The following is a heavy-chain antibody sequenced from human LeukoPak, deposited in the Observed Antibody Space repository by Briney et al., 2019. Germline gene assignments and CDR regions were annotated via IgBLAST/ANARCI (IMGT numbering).Heavy chain of an antibody. V-gene: IGHV3-7*01. Sequence: PGGSLRLSCAASGFTFSKYWLHWVRQAPGKGLEWVANIKEDGSEKYYVDSVKGRFTISRDNAKNSLYLQMNSLRAEDTAVYYCARGLITMIWGGDDYWGQGTLVTVSS. CDR2: IKEDGSEK. CDR3: ARGLITMIWGGDDY. CDR1: GFTFSKYW. J-gene: IGHJ4*02. D-gene: IGHD3-22*01.